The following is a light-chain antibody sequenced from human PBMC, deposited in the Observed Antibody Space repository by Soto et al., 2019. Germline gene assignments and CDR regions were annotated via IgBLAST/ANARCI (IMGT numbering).Light chain of an antibody. V-gene: IGKV3-11*01. CDR1: QAVNTR. CDR3: QQRSNWPSLT. J-gene: IGKJ4*01. CDR2: DAS. Sequence: EIVLTQSPATLSSFPGERATLSCRASQAVNTRLALYQHKPGQAPRLLISDASNRATGIPARFSGSGSETDFTLTISSLEPEDSAVYYCQQRSNWPSLTFGGGTKVDIK.